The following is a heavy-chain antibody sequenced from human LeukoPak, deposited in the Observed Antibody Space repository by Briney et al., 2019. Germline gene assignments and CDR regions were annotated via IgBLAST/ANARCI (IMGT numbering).Heavy chain of an antibody. CDR1: GYTFTSNG. CDR3: ARAMGELGYCSSTSCYVAPPDY. V-gene: IGHV1-18*04. J-gene: IGHJ4*02. Sequence: ASVKVSCKASGYTFTSNGISWVRQAPGQGLEWMGWISAYKGNTNYAQKLQGRVTMTTDTSTSTAYMELRSLRSDDTAVYYCARAMGELGYCSSTSCYVAPPDYWGQGTLVTVSS. D-gene: IGHD2-2*01. CDR2: ISAYKGNT.